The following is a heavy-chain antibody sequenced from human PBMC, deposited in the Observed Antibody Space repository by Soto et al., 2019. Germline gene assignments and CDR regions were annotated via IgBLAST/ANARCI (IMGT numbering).Heavy chain of an antibody. CDR1: GFTFSSYA. V-gene: IGHV3-23*01. D-gene: IGHD6-13*01. CDR2: ISGSGGST. CDR3: AKGGHRYSSHRYGMAV. Sequence: GGSLRLSCAASGFTFSSYAMSWVRQAPGKGLEWVSAISGSGGSTYYADSVKGRFTISRDNSKNTLYLQMNSLRAEDTAVYYCAKGGHRYSSHRYGMAVWGQGTTVTVPS. J-gene: IGHJ6*02.